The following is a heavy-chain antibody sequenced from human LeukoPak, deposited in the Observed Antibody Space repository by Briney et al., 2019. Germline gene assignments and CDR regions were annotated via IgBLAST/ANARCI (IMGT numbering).Heavy chain of an antibody. V-gene: IGHV4-59*01. CDR3: ARDKAPGGKRWFDP. Sequence: SETLSLACAVSGVSISSYYWSWIRQHPGKGLEWIGYLSDVGTNDYNPSLKGRVTISRDTSKNQFSLRLSSVTAADAAVYHCARDKAPGGKRWFDPWGQGALVIVSS. CDR1: GVSISSYY. D-gene: IGHD4-23*01. J-gene: IGHJ5*02. CDR2: LSDVGTN.